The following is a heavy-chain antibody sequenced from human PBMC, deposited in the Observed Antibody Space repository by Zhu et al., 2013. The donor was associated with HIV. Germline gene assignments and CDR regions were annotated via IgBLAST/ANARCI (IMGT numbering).Heavy chain of an antibody. V-gene: IGHV1-2*02. CDR2: VNPNSGAT. Sequence: QVQLVQSGAEVRKPGASVKLSCKTSGYSFTDYYIQWVRQAPGQGLEWVGWVNPNSGATNSLQKFRGRVTMTGDTSISTAYMELSGLTSDDTATYYCARDRVIYSLYYYNDVWGTGTTVTVAS. CDR3: ARDRVIYSLYYYNDV. D-gene: IGHD5-12*01. J-gene: IGHJ6*03. CDR1: GYSFTDYY.